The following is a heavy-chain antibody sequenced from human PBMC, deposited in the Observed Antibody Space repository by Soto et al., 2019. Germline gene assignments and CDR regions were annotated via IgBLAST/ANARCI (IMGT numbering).Heavy chain of an antibody. CDR2: INPNSGGT. Sequence: QVQLVQSGAEVKKPGASVKVSCKASGYTFTGYYMHWVRQAPGQGLAWMGWINPNSGGTNYAQKFQGRVTMTRDTSISTAYMELSRLRSDDTSVYYCARARVRGSSGYVPPSHWGQGTLVTVSS. D-gene: IGHD3-22*01. CDR1: GYTFTGYY. J-gene: IGHJ4*02. CDR3: ARARVRGSSGYVPPSH. V-gene: IGHV1-2*02.